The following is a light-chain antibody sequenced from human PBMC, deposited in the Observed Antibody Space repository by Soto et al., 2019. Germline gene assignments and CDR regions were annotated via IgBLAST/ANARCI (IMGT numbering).Light chain of an antibody. V-gene: IGLV2-14*03. Sequence: QSALTQPASVSGSPGQSITISCTGTGSDVGGYNYVSWYQSHPGKAPKLVIFDVSHRPSGVSNRFSGSKSGNTASLTISGLQAEDEADYYCSSYRGSSTYVFGTGTKLTVL. CDR3: SSYRGSSTYV. CDR2: DVS. CDR1: GSDVGGYNY. J-gene: IGLJ1*01.